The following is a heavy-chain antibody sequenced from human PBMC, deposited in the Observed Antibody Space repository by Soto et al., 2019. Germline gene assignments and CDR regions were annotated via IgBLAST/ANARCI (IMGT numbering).Heavy chain of an antibody. Sequence: QVQLVQSGAEVKKPGASVKVSCKTSGYSFTNYYLHWVRQAPGQGLEWMGLINPSGISTSYAQKFQGRVTMTRDTYTSTVYMDLSSLRAEDTAVYYCARSENVVVAPASPVYFDYWGQCTLVTVSS. CDR3: ARSENVVVAPASPVYFDY. V-gene: IGHV1-46*01. J-gene: IGHJ4*02. CDR2: INPSGIST. CDR1: GYSFTNYY. D-gene: IGHD2-15*01.